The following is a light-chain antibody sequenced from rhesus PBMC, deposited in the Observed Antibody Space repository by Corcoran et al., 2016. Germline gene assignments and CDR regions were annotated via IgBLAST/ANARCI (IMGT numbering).Light chain of an antibody. CDR1: ENVNNY. V-gene: IGKV1-74*01. CDR2: KAS. J-gene: IGKJ1*01. CDR3: QHNYGTPPT. Sequence: DIQMTQSPSSLSASVGDIVTITCRTSENVNNYLNWYQQKPRKAPKLLLYKASPLQSGVPSRFRGSGSGTDYTFTIRNLQSEDVATYYCQHNYGTPPTFGQGTKVEIK.